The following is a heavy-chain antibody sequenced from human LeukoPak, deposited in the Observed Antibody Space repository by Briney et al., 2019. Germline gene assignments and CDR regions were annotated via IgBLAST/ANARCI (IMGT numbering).Heavy chain of an antibody. J-gene: IGHJ4*02. CDR2: IYNSGST. CDR3: ARAGGYGLIDY. D-gene: IGHD5-18*01. CDR1: GGSISRSSYC. Sequence: SETLPLTCTVSGGSISRSSYCWGWIRQPPGKGLEWIGSIYNSGSTYYNPSLKSRVTISVDTSKNQFSLKVGSMTAADTAVYYCARAGGYGLIDYWGQGTMVTVSS. V-gene: IGHV4-39*07.